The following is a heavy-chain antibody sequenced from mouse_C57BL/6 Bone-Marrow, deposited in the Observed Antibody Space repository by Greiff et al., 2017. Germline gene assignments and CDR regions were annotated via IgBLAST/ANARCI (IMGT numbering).Heavy chain of an antibody. CDR2: IDPEDGDT. V-gene: IGHV14-1*01. J-gene: IGHJ1*03. D-gene: IGHD2-3*01. CDR3: TTIYYGYYDWYFDV. CDR1: GFNIKDYY. Sequence: VKLLQSGAEFVRPGASVKLSCTASGFNIKDYYMPWVKQRPEQGLEWIGRIDPEDGDTEYAPKFQGKVTMSADKSYNTVYLQLSSLTSEATAVYYCTTIYYGYYDWYFDVWGTGTTVTVSS.